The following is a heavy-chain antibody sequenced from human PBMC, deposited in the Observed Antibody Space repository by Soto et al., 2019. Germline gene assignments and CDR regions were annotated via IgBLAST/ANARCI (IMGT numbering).Heavy chain of an antibody. CDR1: GFTFSSYA. V-gene: IGHV3-23*01. CDR2: ISGSGGSA. Sequence: EVQLLESGGGLVQPGGSLRLSCAASGFTFSSYAMSWVRQAPGKGLEWVSGISGSGGSAYYADSVKGRFTISRDNSKNTLYLQMNSRRGEDTAVYYCAKANGYRYGLWGGGDFDYWGQGTLVTVSS. D-gene: IGHD5-18*01. J-gene: IGHJ4*02. CDR3: AKANGYRYGLWGGGDFDY.